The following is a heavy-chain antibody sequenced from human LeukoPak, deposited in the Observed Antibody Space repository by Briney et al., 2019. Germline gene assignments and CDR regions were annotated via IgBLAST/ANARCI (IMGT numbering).Heavy chain of an antibody. D-gene: IGHD6-13*01. J-gene: IGHJ6*02. Sequence: ASLKGSCKVSGYTLTELSMFRVRQAPGKGLEWMGSFDPEDGKTVYAQKFQGRVTMTEDTSRDTAYMGLSILRSEDTAVYYWATGYLVTAGLMDVWGQGTTVTVSS. CDR1: GYTLTELS. CDR3: ATGYLVTAGLMDV. CDR2: FDPEDGKT. V-gene: IGHV1-24*01.